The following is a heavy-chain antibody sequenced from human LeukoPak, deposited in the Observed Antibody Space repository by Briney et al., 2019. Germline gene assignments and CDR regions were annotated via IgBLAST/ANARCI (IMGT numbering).Heavy chain of an antibody. CDR1: GFAFSNAW. D-gene: IGHD5-12*01. J-gene: IGHJ4*02. CDR2: IKSKTDGGTT. Sequence: GGSLRLSCAASGFAFSNAWMSWVRQAPGKGLEWVGRIKSKTDGGTTDYAAPVKGRFIISRDDSKNTLYLQMNSLKTEDTAVYYCTTGGYGGQFDYRGQGTLVTVSS. V-gene: IGHV3-15*01. CDR3: TTGGYGGQFDY.